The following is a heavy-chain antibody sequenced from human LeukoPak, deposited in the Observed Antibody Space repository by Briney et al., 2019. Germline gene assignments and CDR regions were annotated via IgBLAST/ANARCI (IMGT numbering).Heavy chain of an antibody. D-gene: IGHD2-15*01. J-gene: IGHJ4*02. V-gene: IGHV3-21*01. CDR2: ISSSSSYI. CDR1: GFTFSAYA. CDR3: AREDTYCSGGSCYSAIDY. Sequence: PAGSLRLSCAASGFTFSAYAMSWVRQAPGKGLEWVSSISSSSSYIYYADSVKGRFTISRDNAKNSLYLQMNSLRAEDTAVYYCAREDTYCSGGSCYSAIDYWGQGTLVTVSS.